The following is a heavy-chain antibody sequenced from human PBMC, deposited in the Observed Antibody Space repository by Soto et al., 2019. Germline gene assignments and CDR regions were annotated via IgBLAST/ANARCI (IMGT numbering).Heavy chain of an antibody. J-gene: IGHJ6*03. CDR2: ISGSGGST. Sequence: PGGSLRLSCAASGFTFSSYAMSWVRQAPGKGLEWVSAISGSGGSTYYADSVKGRFTISRDNSKNTLYLQMNSLRAEDTAVYYCAKAIPTMVRGVPLYYYYMDVWGKGTTVTVSS. CDR3: AKAIPTMVRGVPLYYYYMDV. D-gene: IGHD3-10*01. CDR1: GFTFSSYA. V-gene: IGHV3-23*01.